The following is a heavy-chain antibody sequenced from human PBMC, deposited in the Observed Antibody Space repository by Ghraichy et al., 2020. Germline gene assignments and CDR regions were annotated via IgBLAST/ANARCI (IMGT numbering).Heavy chain of an antibody. V-gene: IGHV4-59*01. CDR1: GGSISSYY. CDR3: AREGYDFGSGSAFDY. CDR2: IYYSGST. D-gene: IGHD3-3*01. Sequence: ESLNISCTVSGGSISSYYWSWIRQPPGKGLEWIGYIYYSGSTNYNPSLKSRVTISVDTSKNQFSLKLSSVTAADTAVYYCAREGYDFGSGSAFDYWGQGTLVTVSS. J-gene: IGHJ4*02.